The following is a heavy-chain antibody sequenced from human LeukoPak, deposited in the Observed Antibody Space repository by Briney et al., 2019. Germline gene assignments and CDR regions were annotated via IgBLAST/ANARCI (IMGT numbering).Heavy chain of an antibody. J-gene: IGHJ3*02. Sequence: SEILSLTSAVYGSSLSGYYWSWIRHPPGKRQGWSGEINHSGSTNNNPPLKRRVTLSEDTSNNQFSLQISALTAATTSVYYCAGASYYDSSGYLIDAFDIWGQGTMVIVSS. CDR2: INHSGST. V-gene: IGHV4-34*01. CDR3: AGASYYDSSGYLIDAFDI. CDR1: GSSLSGYY. D-gene: IGHD3-22*01.